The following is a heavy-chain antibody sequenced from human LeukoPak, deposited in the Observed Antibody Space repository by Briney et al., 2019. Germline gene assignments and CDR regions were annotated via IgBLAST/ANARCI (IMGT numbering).Heavy chain of an antibody. CDR1: GGSFSGYY. D-gene: IGHD3-22*01. Sequence: SETLSLTCAVYGGSFSGYYWSWIRQPPGKGLEWIGEINHSGSTNYNPSPKSRVTISVDTSKNQFSLKLSSVTAADTAVYYCARKREVVVITTSGMDVWGQGTTVTVSS. CDR3: ARKREVVVITTSGMDV. V-gene: IGHV4-34*01. CDR2: INHSGST. J-gene: IGHJ6*02.